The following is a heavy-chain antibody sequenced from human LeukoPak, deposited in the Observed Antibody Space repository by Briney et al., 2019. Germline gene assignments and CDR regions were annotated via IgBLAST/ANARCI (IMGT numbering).Heavy chain of an antibody. CDR3: ARASVYGSRYNGAFDI. Sequence: GGSLRLSCAASGFTFSSYGMHWVRQAPGKGLEGVAVIWYDGSNKYYADSVKGRFTISRDNAKNSLYLQMNSLRAEDTAVYYCARASVYGSRYNGAFDIWGQGTMVTVSS. CDR2: IWYDGSNK. V-gene: IGHV3-33*01. D-gene: IGHD6-13*01. J-gene: IGHJ3*02. CDR1: GFTFSSYG.